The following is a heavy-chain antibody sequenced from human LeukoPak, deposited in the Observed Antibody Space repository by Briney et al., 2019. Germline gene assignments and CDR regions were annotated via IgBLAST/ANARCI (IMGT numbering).Heavy chain of an antibody. CDR3: ARLGSWLLPRGYFDY. Sequence: ASVKVSCKASGYTFTGYYMHWVRQAPGQGFEWMGRINPNSGGTNYAQKFQGRVTMTRDTSISTAYMELSRLRSDDTAVYYCARLGSWLLPRGYFDYWGQGTLVTVSS. CDR2: INPNSGGT. J-gene: IGHJ4*02. V-gene: IGHV1-2*06. CDR1: GYTFTGYY. D-gene: IGHD3-22*01.